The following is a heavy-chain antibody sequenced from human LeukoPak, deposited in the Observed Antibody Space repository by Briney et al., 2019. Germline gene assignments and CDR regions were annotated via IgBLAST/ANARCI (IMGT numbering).Heavy chain of an antibody. CDR3: ARRAVSSSWTTYYYGMDV. CDR1: GFTFSSYG. Sequence: GGSLRLSCAASGFTFSSYGMHWVRQAPGEGLEWVAVIWYDGSNKYYADSVKGRFTISRDNSKNTLYLQMNSLRAEDTAVYYCARRAVSSSWTTYYYGMDVWGQGTTVTVSS. V-gene: IGHV3-33*08. J-gene: IGHJ6*02. CDR2: IWYDGSNK. D-gene: IGHD6-13*01.